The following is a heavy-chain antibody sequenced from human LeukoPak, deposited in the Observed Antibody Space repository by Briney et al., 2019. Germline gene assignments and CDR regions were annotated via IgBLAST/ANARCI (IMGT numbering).Heavy chain of an antibody. CDR2: IRSKAYGGTT. Sequence: GGSLRLSCTASGFTFGDYAMSWFRQAPGKGLEWVGFIRSKAYGGTTEYAASVKGRFTISRDDSKSIAYLQMNSLKTEDTAVYYCTRVGKGYYDSSGYYPDAFDIWGQGTMVTVSS. CDR1: GFTFGDYA. J-gene: IGHJ3*02. CDR3: TRVGKGYYDSSGYYPDAFDI. D-gene: IGHD3-22*01. V-gene: IGHV3-49*03.